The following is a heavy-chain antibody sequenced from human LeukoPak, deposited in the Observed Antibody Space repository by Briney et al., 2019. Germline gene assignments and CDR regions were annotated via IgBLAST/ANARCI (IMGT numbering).Heavy chain of an antibody. J-gene: IGHJ5*02. D-gene: IGHD6-13*01. Sequence: ASVKVSCKASGYTFTGYYMHWVRQAPGQGLERMGWINPNSGGTNYAQKFQGRVTMTRDTSISTAYMELSRLRSDDTAVYYCAREGIAAARTRHGWFGPWGQGTLVTVSS. CDR2: INPNSGGT. V-gene: IGHV1-2*02. CDR1: GYTFTGYY. CDR3: AREGIAAARTRHGWFGP.